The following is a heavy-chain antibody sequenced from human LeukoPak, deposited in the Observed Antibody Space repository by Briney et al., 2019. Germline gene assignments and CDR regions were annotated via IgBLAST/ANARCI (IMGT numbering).Heavy chain of an antibody. D-gene: IGHD2-2*01. CDR2: IHYSGIT. V-gene: IGHV4-31*03. CDR1: GGSISSGGFY. Sequence: SETLSLTCTVSGGSISSGGFYWSWIRQHPGKGLEWIGYIHYSGITYYNPSLNSRVTISVDTSANHFSLKVSSVTAADTAVYYCARDAIDSSYFDFWGQGTPVTVSS. J-gene: IGHJ4*02. CDR3: ARDAIDSSYFDF.